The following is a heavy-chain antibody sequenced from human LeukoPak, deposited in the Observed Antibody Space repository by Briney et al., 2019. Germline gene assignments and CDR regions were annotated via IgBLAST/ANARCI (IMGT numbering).Heavy chain of an antibody. V-gene: IGHV3-9*01. CDR1: GFTFDDYA. CDR3: AKDFSSSWFGTWFGP. J-gene: IGHJ5*02. CDR2: ISWDGGSI. Sequence: PGRSLRLSCTASGFTFDDYAMHWVRQAPGKGLEWVSGISWDGGSIAYADSVKGRFAISRDNAKNSLYLQMNSLRPEDTALYYCAKDFSSSWFGTWFGPWGQGTLVTVSS. D-gene: IGHD6-13*01.